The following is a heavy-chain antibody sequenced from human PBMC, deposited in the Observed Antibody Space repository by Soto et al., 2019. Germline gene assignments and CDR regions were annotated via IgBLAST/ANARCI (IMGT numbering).Heavy chain of an antibody. V-gene: IGHV3-33*01. Sequence: QVQLVESGGGVVQPGRSLRLSCAASGFTFSSYGMHWVRQAPGKGLEWVAVIWYDGSNKYYADSVKGRFTISRDNSKNTLYLQMNSLRDEDTAVYYCSRDQLYSSSWFDYWGQGTLVTVSS. J-gene: IGHJ4*02. CDR2: IWYDGSNK. D-gene: IGHD6-13*01. CDR1: GFTFSSYG. CDR3: SRDQLYSSSWFDY.